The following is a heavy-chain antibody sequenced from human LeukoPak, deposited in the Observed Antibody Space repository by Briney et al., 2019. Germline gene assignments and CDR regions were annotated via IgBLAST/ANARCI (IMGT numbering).Heavy chain of an antibody. D-gene: IGHD2-2*01. CDR1: GFTFSSYW. CDR3: ARPPPSCSSTSCYQQY. CDR2: IKQDGSEK. V-gene: IGHV3-7*02. Sequence: GGSLRLSCAASGFTFSSYWMSWVRQAPGKGLEWVANIKQDGSEKYYVDSVKGRFTISRDNAKNSLYLQMNSLRAEDTAVYYCARPPPSCSSTSCYQQYWGQGTLVTVSS. J-gene: IGHJ4*02.